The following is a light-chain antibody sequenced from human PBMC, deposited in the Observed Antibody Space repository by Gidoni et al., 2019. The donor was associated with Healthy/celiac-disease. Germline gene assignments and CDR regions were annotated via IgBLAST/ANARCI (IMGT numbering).Light chain of an antibody. CDR1: QSFSSN. CDR2: GAS. CDR3: QQYNNWPVYT. J-gene: IGKJ2*01. Sequence: LVMTPSPATLSVSPRERATIACRDSQSFSSNLVWYQQKPGQAPRLLIYGASTRATGIPARFSGSGSGTEFTLTISSLQAEDLAVYYCQQYNNWPVYTFXQXTKLXIK. V-gene: IGKV3-15*01.